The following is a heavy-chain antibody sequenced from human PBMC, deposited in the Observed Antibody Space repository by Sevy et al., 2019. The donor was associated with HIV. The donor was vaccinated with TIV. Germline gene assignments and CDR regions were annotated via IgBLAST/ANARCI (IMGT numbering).Heavy chain of an antibody. CDR3: AKDRVTMIVVVDFYFDY. V-gene: IGHV3-30*18. CDR2: ISYDGSNK. J-gene: IGHJ4*02. Sequence: GGSLRLSCAASGFTFSSYGMHWVRQAPGKGLEWVAVISYDGSNKYYADSVKGRFTISRDNSKNTLYLQMNSLRAEDSAVYYCAKDRVTMIVVVDFYFDYWGQGTLVTVSS. D-gene: IGHD3-22*01. CDR1: GFTFSSYG.